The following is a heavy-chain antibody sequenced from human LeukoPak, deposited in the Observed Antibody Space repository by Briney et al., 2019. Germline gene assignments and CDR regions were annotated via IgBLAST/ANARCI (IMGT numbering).Heavy chain of an antibody. Sequence: KTGGSLRLSCIASGFTFGDYAMSWFRQAPGKGLEWVGFIRSNVYGGTTESAASVKGRFTISRDDSKSIAYLQINSLKAEDTAVFYCTRLYNWNFAYWGQGTLVTVSS. V-gene: IGHV3-49*05. D-gene: IGHD1-20*01. CDR1: GFTFGDYA. CDR2: IRSNVYGGTT. J-gene: IGHJ4*02. CDR3: TRLYNWNFAY.